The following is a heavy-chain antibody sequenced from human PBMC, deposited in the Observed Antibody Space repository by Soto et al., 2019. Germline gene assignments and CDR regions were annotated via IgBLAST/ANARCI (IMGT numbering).Heavy chain of an antibody. Sequence: EVQLLESGGGLVQPGGSLRLSCAASGFTFSTYAMSWVRQAPGKGLEWVSAISGGGGSTYYADPVKGRFTISRDNSKNTLYLQMNGLRGEDTARYYCAKAFETSGYHYERAFDYWGQGTLVTVSS. J-gene: IGHJ4*02. CDR1: GFTFSTYA. CDR3: AKAFETSGYHYERAFDY. CDR2: ISGGGGST. V-gene: IGHV3-23*01. D-gene: IGHD3-22*01.